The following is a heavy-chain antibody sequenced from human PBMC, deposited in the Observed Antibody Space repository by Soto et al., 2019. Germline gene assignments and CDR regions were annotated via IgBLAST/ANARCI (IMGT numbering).Heavy chain of an antibody. Sequence: GASVKLSCKESGYTFTSNYMHWVRQAPKQGLEWMGIINPSGGSTSYAQKFQGRVTMTRDTSTSTVYMELSSLRSEDTAVYYCARLGGYYYDSSGQRGHNWFDPWGQGTLVTVSS. J-gene: IGHJ5*02. V-gene: IGHV1-46*01. CDR3: ARLGGYYYDSSGQRGHNWFDP. D-gene: IGHD3-22*01. CDR2: INPSGGST. CDR1: GYTFTSNY.